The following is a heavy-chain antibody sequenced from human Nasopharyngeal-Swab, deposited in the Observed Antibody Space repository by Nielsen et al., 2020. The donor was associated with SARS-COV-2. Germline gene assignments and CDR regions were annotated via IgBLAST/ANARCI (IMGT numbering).Heavy chain of an antibody. CDR2: ISGGGSIT. D-gene: IGHD1-20*01. J-gene: IGHJ4*02. V-gene: IGHV3-23*01. Sequence: GESLKISCAASGFTFSSYAMSWVCQAPGKGLEWVSTISGGGSITYHADSVKGRFTISRDNSKNTVYLQVNSLRAEDTAVYYCAKRYNWNPRENYFDYWGQGTLVTVSS. CDR3: AKRYNWNPRENYFDY. CDR1: GFTFSSYA.